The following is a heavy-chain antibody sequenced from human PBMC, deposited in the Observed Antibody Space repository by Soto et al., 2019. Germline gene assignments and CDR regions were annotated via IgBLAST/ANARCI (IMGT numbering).Heavy chain of an antibody. Sequence: PWQTLSLTCAISGDSVSINTAAWNWIRSSPSRGLEWLGRTYYRSNWRHDYAVSVKSRITVNPDTSKNHFSLQLNSVTPDDTAVYYCARGVAGSGFDLWGQGTLVTVSS. V-gene: IGHV6-1*01. CDR3: ARGVAGSGFDL. D-gene: IGHD6-19*01. J-gene: IGHJ4*02. CDR2: TYYRSNWRH. CDR1: GDSVSINTAA.